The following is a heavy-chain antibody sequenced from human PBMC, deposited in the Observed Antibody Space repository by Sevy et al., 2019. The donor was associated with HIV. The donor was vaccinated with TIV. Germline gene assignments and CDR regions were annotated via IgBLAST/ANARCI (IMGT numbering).Heavy chain of an antibody. Sequence: ASVKVSCKASGHTFSGNYIQWMRQAPGQGLEWLGWINSNSGAISYAQKFQDRVTMTRDTSTTTAYMELSRLRSDDTAVYYCATEYSYDYWGQGTLVTVSS. D-gene: IGHD5-12*01. V-gene: IGHV1-2*02. CDR2: INSNSGAI. CDR1: GHTFSGNY. J-gene: IGHJ4*02. CDR3: ATEYSYDY.